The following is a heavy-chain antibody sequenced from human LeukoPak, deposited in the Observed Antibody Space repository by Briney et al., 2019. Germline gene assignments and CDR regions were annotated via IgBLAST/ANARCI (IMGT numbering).Heavy chain of an antibody. CDR1: GGSFSGYY. CDR3: AGDPGYSTTY. Sequence: SETLSLTCAVYGGSFSGYYWSWIRQPAGKGLEWIGRIYSSGSTDYNPSFKSRVTMSVDTSKNHFSLKLSSVTAADTAVYYCAGDPGYSTTYWGQGTLVTVSS. CDR2: IYSSGST. J-gene: IGHJ4*02. V-gene: IGHV4-4*07. D-gene: IGHD6-13*01.